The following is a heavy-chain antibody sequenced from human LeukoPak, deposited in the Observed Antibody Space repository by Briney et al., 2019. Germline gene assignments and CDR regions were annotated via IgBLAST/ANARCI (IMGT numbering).Heavy chain of an antibody. CDR1: GGSFSGYY. J-gene: IGHJ5*02. CDR3: AIPYCSGGSCYSAFDP. CDR2: INHSGST. V-gene: IGHV4-34*01. Sequence: SETLSLTCAVYGGSFSGYYWSWIRQPPGKGLEGMGEINHSGSTNYNPYLTRRGTISVDTSKNHFSLKLSSVTAADTAVYYCAIPYCSGGSCYSAFDPGGQGTLVTVHS. D-gene: IGHD2-15*01.